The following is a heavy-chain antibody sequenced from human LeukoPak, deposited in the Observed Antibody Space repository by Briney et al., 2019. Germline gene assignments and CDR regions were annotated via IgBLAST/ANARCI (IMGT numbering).Heavy chain of an antibody. CDR3: ARLPYCGGDCYSLFFDY. J-gene: IGHJ4*02. CDR2: IYPGVSDT. V-gene: IGHV5-51*01. D-gene: IGHD2-21*02. Sequence: GESLKISCKGSGYSFTSYWIGWVRQMPGKGLEWMGIIYPGVSDTRYSPSFQGQVTISADKSISTAYLQWSSLKASDTAMYYCARLPYCGGDCYSLFFDYWGQGTLVTVSS. CDR1: GYSFTSYW.